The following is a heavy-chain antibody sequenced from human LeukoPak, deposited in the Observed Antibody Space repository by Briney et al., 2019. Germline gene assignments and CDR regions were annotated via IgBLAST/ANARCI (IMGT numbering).Heavy chain of an antibody. CDR2: IIPIFGTA. J-gene: IGHJ5*02. V-gene: IGHV1-69*13. CDR3: ARVSQVGENWFDP. D-gene: IGHD3-10*01. CDR1: GGTFSSYA. Sequence: GASMKVSCKASGGTFSSYAISWVRPAPGQGLEWMGGIIPIFGTANYAQKFQGRVTITADESTSTAYMELSSLRSEDTAVYYCARVSQVGENWFDPWGQGTLVTVSS.